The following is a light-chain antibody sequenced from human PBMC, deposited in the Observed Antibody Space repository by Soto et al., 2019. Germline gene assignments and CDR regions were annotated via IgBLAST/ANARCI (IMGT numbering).Light chain of an antibody. V-gene: IGLV1-40*01. J-gene: IGLJ3*02. CDR3: QPYESSLGGWV. Sequence: QSVLTQPPSVSGAPGQRVTISCTGSSSNIGAGYDVHWYQQLPGTAPKLLIYGNSNRPSGVPDRFSGSKSGTSASLAITGLGGGVGVVYSCQPYESSLGGWV. CDR2: GNS. CDR1: SSNIGAGYD.